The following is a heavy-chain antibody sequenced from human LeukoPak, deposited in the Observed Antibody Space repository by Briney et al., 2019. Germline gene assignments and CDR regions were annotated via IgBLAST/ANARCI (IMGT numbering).Heavy chain of an antibody. CDR1: GYTFTSYG. CDR3: ARSHQLDFGVVIIPYKL. Sequence: GASVKVSCKASGYTFTSYGISWVRQAPGQGLEWMGWISAYNGNTNYAQKLQGGVTMTTDTSTSTAYMELRSLRSDDTAVYYCARSHQLDFGVVIIPYKLWGQGTLVTVSS. V-gene: IGHV1-18*01. J-gene: IGHJ4*02. D-gene: IGHD3-3*01. CDR2: ISAYNGNT.